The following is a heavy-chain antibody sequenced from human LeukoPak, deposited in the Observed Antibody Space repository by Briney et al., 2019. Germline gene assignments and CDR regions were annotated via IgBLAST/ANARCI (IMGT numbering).Heavy chain of an antibody. D-gene: IGHD2-15*01. Sequence: ASANVSCTVSGYTLTELSMHWLRQAPGKALYKMGGFHPQDGETIYAQKFQGRVTMTEDTSTDTAYMELSSLRCEDTAVYYWATSGSHPSLYYYYGRDVWGKGTTVSVSS. V-gene: IGHV1-24*01. J-gene: IGHJ6*04. CDR3: ATSGSHPSLYYYYGRDV. CDR1: GYTLTELS. CDR2: FHPQDGET.